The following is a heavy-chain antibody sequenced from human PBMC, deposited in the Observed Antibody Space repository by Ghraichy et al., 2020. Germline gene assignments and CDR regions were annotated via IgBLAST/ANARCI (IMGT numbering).Heavy chain of an antibody. V-gene: IGHV4-4*02. CDR3: ARVLISGYRQHDY. CDR1: GASISSDYW. J-gene: IGHJ4*02. Sequence: SETLSLTCAVSGASISSDYWWSWVRQSPARGLEWIGEIQHGRSAKYNPSLRSRATMSMDESMNHFSLNLNSVTAADTAIYYCARVLISGYRQHDYWGQGTLVTVSS. D-gene: IGHD5-12*01. CDR2: IQHGRSA.